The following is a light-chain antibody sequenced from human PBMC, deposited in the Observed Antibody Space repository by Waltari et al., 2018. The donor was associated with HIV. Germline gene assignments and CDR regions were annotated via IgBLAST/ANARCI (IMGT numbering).Light chain of an antibody. V-gene: IGLV2-11*01. CDR2: DVS. CDR3: CSYAGSYTFVV. J-gene: IGLJ2*01. CDR1: RRDVGGSKY. Sequence: QSALTQPRPVSGSPGQPVTISRTGTRRDVGGSKYVTCYQQHPGKAPKLMIYDVSKRPSGVPDRFSGSKSGNTASLTISGLQAEDEADYYCCSYAGSYTFVVFGGGTKLTVL.